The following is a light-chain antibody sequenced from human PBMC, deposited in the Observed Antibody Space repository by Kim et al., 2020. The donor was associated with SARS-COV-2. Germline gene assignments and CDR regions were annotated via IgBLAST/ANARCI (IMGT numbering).Light chain of an antibody. J-gene: IGKJ2*01. CDR1: QSVSGH. V-gene: IGKV3D-15*01. CDR3: QQYNDWPPGDT. Sequence: SPRERATLSYRASQSVSGHLAWYQQRPGRAPRLLIYDGSTRATGIPARFSGSGSGTEFALTISSLQSEYFAVYFCQQYNDWPPGDTFGQGTKLEI. CDR2: DGS.